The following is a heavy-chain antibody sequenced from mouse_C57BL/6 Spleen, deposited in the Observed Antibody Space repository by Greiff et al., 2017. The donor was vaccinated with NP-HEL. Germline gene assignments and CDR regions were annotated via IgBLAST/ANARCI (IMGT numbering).Heavy chain of an antibody. V-gene: IGHV1-77*01. Sequence: VQLQQSGAELVKPGASVKISCKASGYTFTDYYINWVKQRPGQGLEWIGKIGPGSGSTYYNEKFKGKATLTADKSSSTAYMQLSSLTSVDSAVYFCARNEWDYFSDWFAYWGQGTLVTVSA. CDR1: GYTFTDYY. CDR3: ARNEWDYFSDWFAY. D-gene: IGHD1-1*01. CDR2: IGPGSGST. J-gene: IGHJ3*01.